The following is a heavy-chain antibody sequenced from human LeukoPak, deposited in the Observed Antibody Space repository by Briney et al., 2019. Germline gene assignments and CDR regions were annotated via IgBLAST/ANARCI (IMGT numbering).Heavy chain of an antibody. Sequence: GASVKVSCKASGGTFSSYAISRVRQAPGQGLEWMGGIIPIFGTANYAQKFQGRVTITADESTSTAYMELSSLRSEDTAVYYCARDRGVATIYGMDVWGKGTTVTVSS. D-gene: IGHD3-3*01. J-gene: IGHJ6*04. CDR3: ARDRGVATIYGMDV. V-gene: IGHV1-69*13. CDR2: IIPIFGTA. CDR1: GGTFSSYA.